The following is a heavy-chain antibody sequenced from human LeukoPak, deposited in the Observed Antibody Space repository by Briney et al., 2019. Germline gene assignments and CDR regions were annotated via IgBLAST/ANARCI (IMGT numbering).Heavy chain of an antibody. CDR1: GFTFSSYW. J-gene: IGHJ3*02. Sequence: GGSLRLSCAASGFTFSSYWMHWVRQAPGKGLVWVSRINSDGSSTRYADSVKGRFTISRDNTKNTLYLQMNSLRAEDTAVYYCARGHHYYDSSGYYSEAFDIWGQGTMVTVSS. CDR3: ARGHHYYDSSGYYSEAFDI. D-gene: IGHD3-22*01. CDR2: INSDGSST. V-gene: IGHV3-74*01.